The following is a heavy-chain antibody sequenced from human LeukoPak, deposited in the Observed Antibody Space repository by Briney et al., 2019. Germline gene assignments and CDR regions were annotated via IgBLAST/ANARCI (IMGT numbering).Heavy chain of an antibody. CDR3: ARDHDLAFAL. Sequence: GGSLRLSCEGSGFPFGSYVMSWVRQAPGKGLEWIAYINHNAEMIFYPDFVKGRFTISRDNPKKSLYLQMNALRYEDTAIYYCARDHDLAFALWGQATLVTVSS. J-gene: IGHJ4*02. V-gene: IGHV3-48*02. CDR2: INHNAEMI. D-gene: IGHD2-21*02. CDR1: GFPFGSYV.